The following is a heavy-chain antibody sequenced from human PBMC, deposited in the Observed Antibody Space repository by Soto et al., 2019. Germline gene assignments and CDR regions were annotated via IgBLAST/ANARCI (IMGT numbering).Heavy chain of an antibody. J-gene: IGHJ4*02. D-gene: IGHD2-2*01. V-gene: IGHV3-74*01. CDR3: IRGPRASSSGTGAY. CDR2: ISDDGKIT. CDR1: GFVFKMYY. Sequence: GGSLRLSCEASGFVFKMYYMHWVRQVPGKGPEWVPRISDDGKITTYADSVKDRFTISRDNAKDTLYLQLDNLRGDDTGLYYCIRGPRASSSGTGAYWGQGTQVTVSS.